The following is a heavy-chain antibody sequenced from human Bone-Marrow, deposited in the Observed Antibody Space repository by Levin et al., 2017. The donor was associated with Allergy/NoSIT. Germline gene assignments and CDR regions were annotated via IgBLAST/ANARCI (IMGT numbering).Heavy chain of an antibody. V-gene: IGHV4-59*01. Sequence: SETLSLTCTVSGGSISSYYWSWIRQPPGKGLEWIGYIYYSGSTNYNPSLKSRVTISVDTSKNQFSLKLSSVTAADTAVYYCARGPPLYYYDSSGYYYYHAFDIWGQGTMVTVSS. J-gene: IGHJ3*02. CDR3: ARGPPLYYYDSSGYYYYHAFDI. D-gene: IGHD3-22*01. CDR2: IYYSGST. CDR1: GGSISSYY.